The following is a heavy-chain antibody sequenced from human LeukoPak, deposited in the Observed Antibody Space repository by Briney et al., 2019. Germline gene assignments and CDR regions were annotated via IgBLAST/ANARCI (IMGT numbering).Heavy chain of an antibody. CDR3: ARDDVGSGFDY. J-gene: IGHJ4*02. CDR2: IYYSGST. CDR1: VAPITSGGYY. D-gene: IGHD1-26*01. V-gene: IGHV4-31*03. Sequence: PSQTLSLTCTVSVAPITSGGYYGPSICQHQARGLWWIRYIYYSGSTYYNPSLKSRVTISVDTSKNQFSLKLSSVTAADTAVYYCARDDVGSGFDYWGQGTLVTVSS.